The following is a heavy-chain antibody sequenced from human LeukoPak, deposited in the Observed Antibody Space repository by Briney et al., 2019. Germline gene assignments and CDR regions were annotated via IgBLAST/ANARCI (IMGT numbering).Heavy chain of an antibody. V-gene: IGHV4-39*01. Sequence: SETLSLTCTVSGGSISSSGYYWGWIRQPPGKGLEWIGSIYYSGSTYYNPSLKSRVTISVDTSRNQYSLKLSSVTAADTAVYYCASRLRPNDAFDIWGQGIMVTVSS. CDR1: GGSISSSGYY. CDR3: ASRLRPNDAFDI. J-gene: IGHJ3*02. CDR2: IYYSGST. D-gene: IGHD5-12*01.